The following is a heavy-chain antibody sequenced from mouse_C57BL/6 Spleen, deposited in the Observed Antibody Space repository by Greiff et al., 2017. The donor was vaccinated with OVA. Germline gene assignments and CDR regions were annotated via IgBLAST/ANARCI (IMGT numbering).Heavy chain of an antibody. V-gene: IGHV1-19*01. CDR3: ARRVGSSHWYFDV. CDR1: GYTFTDYY. Sequence: EVQLQQSGPVLVKPGASVKMSCKASGYTFTDYYMNWVKQSHGKSLEWIGVINPNNGGTSYNQKFKGKATLTVDKSSSTAYMELNSLTSEDSAVYYCARRVGSSHWYFDVWGTGTTVTVSS. CDR2: INPNNGGT. D-gene: IGHD1-1*01. J-gene: IGHJ1*03.